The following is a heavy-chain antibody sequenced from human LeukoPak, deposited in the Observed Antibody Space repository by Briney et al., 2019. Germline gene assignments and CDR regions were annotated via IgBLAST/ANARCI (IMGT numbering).Heavy chain of an antibody. V-gene: IGHV3-74*01. J-gene: IGHJ3*02. CDR3: AREAYYYDSSRSHDAFDI. Sequence: GGSLRLSCAASGFTFSKHWMHWVRQAPGKGLVWVSRITYDGSSRVYADSVKGRFTIPRDNAKDTLYLQMNSLRAEDTAVYYCAREAYYYDSSRSHDAFDIWGRGIMVTVSS. CDR1: GFTFSKHW. D-gene: IGHD3-22*01. CDR2: ITYDGSSR.